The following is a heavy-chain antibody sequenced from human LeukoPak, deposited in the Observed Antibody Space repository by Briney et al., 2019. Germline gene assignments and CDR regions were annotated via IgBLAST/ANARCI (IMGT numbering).Heavy chain of an antibody. J-gene: IGHJ2*01. V-gene: IGHV3-7*01. CDR3: ARGGRTVAGTVWYFDL. D-gene: IGHD6-19*01. CDR1: GFTFSSYW. Sequence: GGSLRLSCAASGFTFSSYWMSWVRQAPGKGLEWVANIKQDGSEKYYVDSVKGRFTISRDNAKNSLYLQINSLRAEDTAVYYCARGGRTVAGTVWYFDLWGRGTLVTVSS. CDR2: IKQDGSEK.